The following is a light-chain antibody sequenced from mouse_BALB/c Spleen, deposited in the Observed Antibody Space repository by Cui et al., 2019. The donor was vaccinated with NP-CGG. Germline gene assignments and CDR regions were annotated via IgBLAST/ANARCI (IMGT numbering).Light chain of an antibody. V-gene: IGLV1*01. Sequence: QAVVTQVSALTTSPGETVTLTCRSSTGAFTTSNYANWVQEKPDHLFTGLIGGTNNRAPGVPARFSGSLIGDKAALTITGAQTEDEAIYFCALWYSNHWMFGGGTKLTVL. CDR2: GTN. J-gene: IGLJ1*01. CDR3: ALWYSNHWM. CDR1: TGAFTTSNY.